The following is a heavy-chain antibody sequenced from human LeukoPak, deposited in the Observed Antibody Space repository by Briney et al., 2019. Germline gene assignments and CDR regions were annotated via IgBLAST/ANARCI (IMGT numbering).Heavy chain of an antibody. Sequence: GGSLRLSCPASGFNLGSYGMSWVRQAPGKGLEWVSSISNDGGGTFSADSVRGRFTISRDNSKNTLFLQMDSLRAEDTALYFCAKGSSGYFFDHWGQGSLVTVSS. V-gene: IGHV3-23*01. D-gene: IGHD3-22*01. J-gene: IGHJ4*02. CDR1: GFNLGSYG. CDR3: AKGSSGYFFDH. CDR2: ISNDGGGT.